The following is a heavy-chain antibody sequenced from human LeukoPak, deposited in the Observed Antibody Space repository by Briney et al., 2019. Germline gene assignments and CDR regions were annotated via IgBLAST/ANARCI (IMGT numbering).Heavy chain of an antibody. Sequence: ASVKVSYKASGYTFTSYYMHWVRQAPGQGLEWMGIINPSGGSTSYAQKFQGRVTMTRDTSTSTVYMELSSLRSEDTAVYYCAIRHLVSQPIDYWGQGTLVTVSS. CDR2: INPSGGST. J-gene: IGHJ4*02. CDR3: AIRHLVSQPIDY. D-gene: IGHD1-1*01. CDR1: GYTFTSYY. V-gene: IGHV1-46*01.